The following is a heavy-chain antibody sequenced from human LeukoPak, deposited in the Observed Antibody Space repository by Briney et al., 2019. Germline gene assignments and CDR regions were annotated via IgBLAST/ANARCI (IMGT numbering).Heavy chain of an antibody. D-gene: IGHD6-6*01. V-gene: IGHV3-30*02. CDR3: ANRPKDGVDY. CDR2: IRYDGSNK. Sequence: GGSLRLSCAASGFTFSSYGTHWVRQAPGKGLEWVAFIRYDGSNKYYADSVKGRFTISRDNSKNTLYLQMNSLRAEDTAVYYCANRPKDGVDYWGQGTLVTVSS. CDR1: GFTFSSYG. J-gene: IGHJ4*02.